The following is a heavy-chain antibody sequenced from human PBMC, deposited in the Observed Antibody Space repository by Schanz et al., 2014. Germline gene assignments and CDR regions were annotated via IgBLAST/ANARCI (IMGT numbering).Heavy chain of an antibody. CDR3: ARGGYSSGWYDRDIAHFDY. CDR2: ISPYNGNT. J-gene: IGHJ4*02. Sequence: QVQLVQSEAEVKKPGSSVKVSCKASGGTFSSFGINWVRQAPGQGLEWMGWISPYNGNTNYAQKLQGRVTMTTDTSTSTAYRELRSLRSDDTAVYYCARGGYSSGWYDRDIAHFDYWGQGTLVTVSS. CDR1: GGTFSSFG. V-gene: IGHV1-18*01. D-gene: IGHD6-19*01.